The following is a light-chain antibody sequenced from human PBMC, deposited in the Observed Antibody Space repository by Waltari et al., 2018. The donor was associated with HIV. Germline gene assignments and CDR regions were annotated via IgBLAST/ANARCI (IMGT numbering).Light chain of an antibody. CDR1: SSNIVSNT. V-gene: IGLV1-44*01. CDR3: AAWDDSLREV. CDR2: GNN. Sequence: QSVLPQPPSASGTPGQRVTISCSGISSNIVSNTVNWSQQIPGTAPKLLIYGNNLRPSGVPDRFSGSRSGTTASLAISGLQSEDEADYYCAAWDDSLREVFGGGTKLTVL. J-gene: IGLJ2*01.